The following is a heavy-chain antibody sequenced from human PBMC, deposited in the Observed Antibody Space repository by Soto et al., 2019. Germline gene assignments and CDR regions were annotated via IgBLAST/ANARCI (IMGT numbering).Heavy chain of an antibody. CDR1: GYTFTSYY. J-gene: IGHJ6*03. CDR2: INPSGGST. D-gene: IGHD6-13*01. CDR3: ARGYSSSWYPPYYYYYYMDV. Sequence: QVQLVQSGAEVKKPGASVKVSCKASGYTFTSYYMHWVRQAPGQGLEWMGIINPSGGSTSYAQKFQSRVTMTRDTSTSTVYMELSSLRSEDTSVYYCARGYSSSWYPPYYYYYYMDVWGKGTTVTVSS. V-gene: IGHV1-46*01.